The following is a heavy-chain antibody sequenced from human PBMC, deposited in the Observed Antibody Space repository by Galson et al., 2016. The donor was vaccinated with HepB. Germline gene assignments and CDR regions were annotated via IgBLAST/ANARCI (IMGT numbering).Heavy chain of an antibody. D-gene: IGHD3-10*01. CDR1: GFTFSSHA. J-gene: IGHJ4*02. Sequence: SLRLSCAASGFTFSSHAMNWVRQAPGKGLEWVSYISSSSSYIYYADAVKGRFIISRDNSKNTLYLQMNSLRAEDTAMYYCARDGYYYGSGSYGAATYWGQGTPVTVSS. CDR3: ARDGYYYGSGSYGAATY. V-gene: IGHV3-21*01. CDR2: ISSSSSYI.